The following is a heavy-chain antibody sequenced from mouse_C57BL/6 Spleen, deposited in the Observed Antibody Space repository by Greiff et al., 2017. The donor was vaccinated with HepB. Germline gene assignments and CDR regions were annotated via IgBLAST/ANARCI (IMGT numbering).Heavy chain of an antibody. CDR1: GFTFSDYG. V-gene: IGHV5-15*01. D-gene: IGHD1-1*01. J-gene: IGHJ2*01. CDR2: ISNLAYSI. Sequence: EVKLMESGGGLVQPGGSLKLSCAASGFTFSDYGMAWVRQAPRKGPEWVAFISNLAYSIYYADTVTGRFTISRENAKNTLYLEMSSLRSEDTAMYSCARVGYYGSSHYFDYWGQGTTLTVPS. CDR3: ARVGYYGSSHYFDY.